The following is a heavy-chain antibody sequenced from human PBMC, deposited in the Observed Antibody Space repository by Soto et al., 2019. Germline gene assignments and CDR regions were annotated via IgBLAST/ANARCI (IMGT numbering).Heavy chain of an antibody. V-gene: IGHV1-18*04. J-gene: IGHJ5*02. D-gene: IGHD3-3*01. CDR2: ISANTGDT. CDR3: ATDKGDFTFGP. Sequence: QVQLAQSGAEVKKPGASITVSCKASGYSFSTNGVSWVRLAPGQGLEWMGWISANTGDTLYAEKFEDRITLTADTPTTTAYMELRSLRPDDTATYFCATDKGDFTFGPWGQGTLITVSS. CDR1: GYSFSTNG.